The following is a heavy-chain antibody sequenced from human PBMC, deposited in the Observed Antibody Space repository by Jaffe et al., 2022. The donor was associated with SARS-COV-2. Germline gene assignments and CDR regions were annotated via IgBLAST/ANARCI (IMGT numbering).Heavy chain of an antibody. J-gene: IGHJ4*02. CDR1: GFTFSSYG. D-gene: IGHD3-10*01. CDR3: ARDHNTMVRGVTPDY. V-gene: IGHV3-33*01. CDR2: IWYDGSNK. Sequence: QVQLVESGGGVVQPGRSLRLSCAASGFTFSSYGMHWVRQAPGKGLEWVAVIWYDGSNKYYADSVKGRFTISRDNSKNTLYLQMNSLRAEDTAVYYCARDHNTMVRGVTPDYWGQGTLVTVSS.